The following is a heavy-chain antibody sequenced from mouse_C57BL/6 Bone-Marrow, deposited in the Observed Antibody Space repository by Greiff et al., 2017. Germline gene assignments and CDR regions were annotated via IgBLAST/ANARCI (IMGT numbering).Heavy chain of an antibody. Sequence: QVQLQQPGAELVMPGASVKLSCKASGYTFTSYWMHWVKQRPGQGLEWIGEIDPSDSYTNYNQKFKGKSTLTVDKSSSTAYLQLSSLTSEDSAVDYCARWDGSSYDWYFDVWGTGTTVTVSS. D-gene: IGHD1-1*01. CDR3: ARWDGSSYDWYFDV. CDR2: IDPSDSYT. CDR1: GYTFTSYW. J-gene: IGHJ1*03. V-gene: IGHV1-69*01.